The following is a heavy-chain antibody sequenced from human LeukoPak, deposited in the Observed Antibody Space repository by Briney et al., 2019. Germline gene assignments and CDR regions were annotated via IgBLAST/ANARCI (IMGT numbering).Heavy chain of an antibody. CDR1: GYTFTGYY. J-gene: IGHJ5*02. CDR2: INPNSGGT. V-gene: IGHV1-2*02. CDR3: ARGGSGSYFSWLDP. D-gene: IGHD3-10*01. Sequence: ASVKVSCKASGYTFTGYYMHWVRQAPGQGLECVGWINPNSGGTNYAQKFQGRVTMTRDTSISTAYMELSRLRSDDTAVYYWARGGSGSYFSWLDPWGQGTLVTVSS.